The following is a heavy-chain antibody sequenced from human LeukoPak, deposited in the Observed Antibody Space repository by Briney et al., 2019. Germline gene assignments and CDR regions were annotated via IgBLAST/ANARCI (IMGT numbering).Heavy chain of an antibody. CDR2: ISGSGGST. Sequence: GGSLRLSCAASGFTFSSYGMSWVRQAPGKGLEWVSAISGSGGSTYYADSVKGRFTISRDNSKNTLYLQMHSLRVEDTAVYYCAKMGFSSGWLGIDYWGQGTLVTVSS. D-gene: IGHD6-13*01. CDR1: GFTFSSYG. J-gene: IGHJ4*02. V-gene: IGHV3-23*01. CDR3: AKMGFSSGWLGIDY.